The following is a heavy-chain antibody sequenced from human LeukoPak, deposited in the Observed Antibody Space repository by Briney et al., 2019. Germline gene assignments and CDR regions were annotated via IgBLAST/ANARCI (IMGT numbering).Heavy chain of an antibody. D-gene: IGHD3-3*01. V-gene: IGHV3-48*02. Sequence: GGSLRLSCAASGFTFSSYSMNWVRQAPGKGLEWLSYISGDSRTISYADSVKGRFTISRDNAKNSLYLQMNSLRDEDTAVYYCARVARDYYLWSDPIETFYFDSWGQGTLVTVSS. CDR3: ARVARDYYLWSDPIETFYFDS. CDR1: GFTFSSYS. CDR2: ISGDSRTI. J-gene: IGHJ4*02.